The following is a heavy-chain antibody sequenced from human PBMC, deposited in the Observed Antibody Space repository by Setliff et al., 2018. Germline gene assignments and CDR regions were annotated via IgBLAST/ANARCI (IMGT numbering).Heavy chain of an antibody. D-gene: IGHD4-4*01. CDR3: ARATVGLATIIYFDS. J-gene: IGHJ4*02. CDR1: GASISSGFYY. Sequence: SGTLSLTCTVSGASISSGFYYWSWIRQPAGKGLEWIGRIHSSGDTKYNPSLKTRVTIAVDTSKNQFSLKLNSATAADTAVYYCARATVGLATIIYFDSWGPGTLVTSPQ. CDR2: IHSSGDT. V-gene: IGHV4-61*02.